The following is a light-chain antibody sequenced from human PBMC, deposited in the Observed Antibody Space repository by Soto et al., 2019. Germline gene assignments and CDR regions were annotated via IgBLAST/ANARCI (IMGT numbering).Light chain of an antibody. CDR3: QPWGTGIHYV. V-gene: IGLV4-69*01. Sequence: QPVLTQSPSASASLGASVKLTCTLSSGHSSYAIAWHQQQPEKGPRYLMKLNSDGSHSKGDGIPDRFSGSSSGAERYLTISRLQSEDEADYYCQPWGTGIHYVFGTGTKLTVL. CDR1: SGHSSYA. CDR2: LNSDGSH. J-gene: IGLJ1*01.